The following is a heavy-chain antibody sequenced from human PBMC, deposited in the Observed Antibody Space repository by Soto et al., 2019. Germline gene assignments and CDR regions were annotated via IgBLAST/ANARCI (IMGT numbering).Heavy chain of an antibody. V-gene: IGHV5-10-1*01. CDR3: ARLLRTAAGSYYYYGMDV. CDR2: IDPSDSYT. D-gene: IGHD6-13*01. J-gene: IGHJ6*02. CDR1: GYSFTSYW. Sequence: ESLKISRKGSGYSFTSYWISWVRQMPGKGLEWMGRIDPSDSYTNYSPSFQGHVTISADKSISTVYLQWSSLKASDTAMYYCARLLRTAAGSYYYYGMDVWGQGTTVTVSS.